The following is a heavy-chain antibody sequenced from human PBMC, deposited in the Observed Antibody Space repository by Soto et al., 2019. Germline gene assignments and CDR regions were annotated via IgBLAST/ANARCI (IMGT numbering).Heavy chain of an antibody. V-gene: IGHV1-2*02. J-gene: IGHJ4*02. CDR3: AREFSSSADGFDY. Sequence: QVQLVQSGAEVKKPGASVKVSCKASGYTFTDNYIHWVRQAPGHGLEWMGWINPNTGGTNYAQKFQGRVTMTRDTSITTAYMELSRLRSDDTAVYYCAREFSSSADGFDYWGQGTLVTVSS. D-gene: IGHD6-6*01. CDR1: GYTFTDNY. CDR2: INPNTGGT.